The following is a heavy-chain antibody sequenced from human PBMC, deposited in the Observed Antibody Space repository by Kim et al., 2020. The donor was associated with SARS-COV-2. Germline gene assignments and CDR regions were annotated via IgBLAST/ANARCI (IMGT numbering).Heavy chain of an antibody. CDR1: GGSFSGYY. D-gene: IGHD3-22*01. CDR3: ARVSNYYDSSGYDY. V-gene: IGHV4-34*01. J-gene: IGHJ4*02. Sequence: SETLSLTCAVYGGSFSGYYCSWIRQPPGKGLEWIGEINHSGSTNYNPSLKSRVTISVDTSKNQFSLKLSSVTAAVTAVYYCARVSNYYDSSGYDYWGQGTLVTVSS. CDR2: INHSGST.